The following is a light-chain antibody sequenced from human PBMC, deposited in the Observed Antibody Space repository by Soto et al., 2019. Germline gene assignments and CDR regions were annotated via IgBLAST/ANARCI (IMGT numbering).Light chain of an antibody. CDR2: EVT. J-gene: IGLJ3*02. Sequence: QSALTQPASVSGSPGQSTTISCTGTSSDVGGYDYVSWFQHHPGKAPQLMIFEVTNRPSGVSDRFSGSKSGNTASLTISGLQAEDEADYYCSSFTSSSTWVFGGGTKVTVL. CDR3: SSFTSSSTWV. CDR1: SSDVGGYDY. V-gene: IGLV2-14*01.